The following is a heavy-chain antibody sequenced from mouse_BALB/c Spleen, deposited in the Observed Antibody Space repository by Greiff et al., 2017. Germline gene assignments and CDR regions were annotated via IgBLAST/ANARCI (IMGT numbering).Heavy chain of an antibody. Sequence: EVKVVESGGGLVKPGGSLKLSCAASGFTFSSYAMSWVRQTPEKRLEWVASISSGGSTYYPDSVKGRFTISRDNARNILYLQMSSLRSEDTAMYYCARGGYYGSRPLAYWGQGTLVTVSA. CDR1: GFTFSSYA. D-gene: IGHD1-1*01. J-gene: IGHJ3*01. CDR3: ARGGYYGSRPLAY. CDR2: ISSGGST. V-gene: IGHV5-6-5*01.